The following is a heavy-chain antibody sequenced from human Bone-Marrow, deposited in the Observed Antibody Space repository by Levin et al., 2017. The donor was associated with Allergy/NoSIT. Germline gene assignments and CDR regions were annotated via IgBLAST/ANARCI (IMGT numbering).Heavy chain of an antibody. Sequence: SQTLSLTCNVSGGSISSYYWSWIRQPPGKGLEWIGYIYYSGSTNYNPSLKSRVTISVDTSKNQFSLKLSSVTAADTAVYYCARHSRATDAFDIWGQGTMVTVSS. J-gene: IGHJ3*02. D-gene: IGHD2-2*01. CDR1: GGSISSYY. V-gene: IGHV4-59*08. CDR2: IYYSGST. CDR3: ARHSRATDAFDI.